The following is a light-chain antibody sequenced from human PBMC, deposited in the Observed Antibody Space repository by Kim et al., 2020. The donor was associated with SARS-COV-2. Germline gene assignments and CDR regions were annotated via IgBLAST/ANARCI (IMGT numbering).Light chain of an antibody. CDR1: QDISNY. CDR3: QKCDSAPWT. Sequence: ASVGDKVTFTGRASQDISNYLAWFQLKPGKAPKLLIYAASALQPGVPSRFSGSGSGTDFTLTVTSLQPEDVATYYCQKCDSAPWTFGQGTKVDIK. V-gene: IGKV1-27*01. J-gene: IGKJ1*01. CDR2: AAS.